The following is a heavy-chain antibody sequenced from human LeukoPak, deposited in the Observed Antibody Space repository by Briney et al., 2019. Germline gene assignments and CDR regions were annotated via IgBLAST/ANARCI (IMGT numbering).Heavy chain of an antibody. CDR1: GFTFGDYA. CDR3: ARQTYCSGGSCYSREDYFDY. CDR2: INSDGSST. D-gene: IGHD2-15*01. J-gene: IGHJ4*02. Sequence: PGRSLRLSCAVSGFTFGDYAMHWVRQVPGKGLQWVSGINSDGSSTSYADSVKGRFTISRDNAKNTLYLQMNSLRAEDTAVYYCARQTYCSGGSCYSREDYFDYWGQGTLVTVSS. V-gene: IGHV3-74*01.